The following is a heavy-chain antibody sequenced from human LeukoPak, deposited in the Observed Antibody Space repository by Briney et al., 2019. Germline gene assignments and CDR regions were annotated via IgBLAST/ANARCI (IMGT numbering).Heavy chain of an antibody. CDR2: INHSGST. V-gene: IGHV4-34*01. Sequence: KPSETLSLTCAVYGGSFSGYYWSWIRQPPGKGREWIGEINHSGSTNYNPSLKSRVTISVDTSKNQFSLKLSSVTAADTAVYYCAREKRITMVRGVINWFDPWGQGTLVTVSS. CDR3: AREKRITMVRGVINWFDP. CDR1: GGSFSGYY. D-gene: IGHD3-10*01. J-gene: IGHJ5*02.